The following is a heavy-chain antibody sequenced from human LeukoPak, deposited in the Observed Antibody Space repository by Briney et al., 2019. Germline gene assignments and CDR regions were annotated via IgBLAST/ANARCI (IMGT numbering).Heavy chain of an antibody. CDR1: GFTVSSNY. V-gene: IGHV3-23*01. J-gene: IGHJ4*02. CDR2: ISGSGGST. CDR3: AKAPRPYQGFDY. Sequence: PGGSLRLSCAASGFTVSSNYMSWVRQAPGKGLEWVSAISGSGGSTYYADSVKGRFTISRDNSKNTLYLQMNSLRAEDTAVYYCAKAPRPYQGFDYWGQGTLVTVSS.